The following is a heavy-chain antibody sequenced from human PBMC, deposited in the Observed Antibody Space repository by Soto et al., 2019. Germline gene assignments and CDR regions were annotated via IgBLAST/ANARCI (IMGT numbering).Heavy chain of an antibody. CDR2: INPNSGGT. CDR3: ARGIAAAATGWFVP. V-gene: IGHV1-2*02. D-gene: IGHD6-13*01. Sequence: ASVKVSCKASGYTFTGYYIHWVRQAPGEGLEWMGWINPNSGGTNYAQKFQGRVTMTRDTSISTAYMELSRLRSDDTAVYYCARGIAAAATGWFVPWGQGPLVTV. J-gene: IGHJ5*02. CDR1: GYTFTGYY.